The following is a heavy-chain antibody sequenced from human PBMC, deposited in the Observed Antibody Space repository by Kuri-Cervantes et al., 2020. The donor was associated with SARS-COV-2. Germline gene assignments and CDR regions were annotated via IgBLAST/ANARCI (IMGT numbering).Heavy chain of an antibody. CDR3: AKADWANYYYYYGMDV. J-gene: IGHJ6*02. D-gene: IGHD3-9*01. CDR2: IIPILGIA. Sequence: SVKVSCKASGGTFSSYTISWVRQAPGQGLEWMGRIIPILGIANYAQKFQGRVTITADKSTSTAYMELSSLRSEDTAVYYCAKADWANYYYYYGMDVWGQGTTVTVSS. V-gene: IGHV1-69*02. CDR1: GGTFSSYT.